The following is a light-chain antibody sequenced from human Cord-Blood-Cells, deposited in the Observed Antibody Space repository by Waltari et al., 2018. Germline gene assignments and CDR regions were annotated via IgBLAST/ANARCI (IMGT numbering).Light chain of an antibody. Sequence: DIVMTQSPDSLAVSLGERATINCQSSQSVLYSSNNKNYLAWYQQKPGQPPKLLIYWASTRESGVPDQFSGSGSGTDFTLTISSLQAEDVAVYYCQQYYSTPYTFGQGTKLEIK. CDR2: WAS. CDR3: QQYYSTPYT. CDR1: QSVLYSSNNKNY. V-gene: IGKV4-1*01. J-gene: IGKJ2*01.